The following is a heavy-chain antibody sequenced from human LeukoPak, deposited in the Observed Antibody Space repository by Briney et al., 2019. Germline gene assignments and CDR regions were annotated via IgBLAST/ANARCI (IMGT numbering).Heavy chain of an antibody. V-gene: IGHV3-23*01. CDR1: GFIFSSSG. CDR3: AKGAYYDL. Sequence: GGSLRLSCAASGFIFSSSGMSWVRQAPGKGLEWVSTISDNGGSTYYPDSVKGRFTISRDNSKNTLYLQMNSLRAEDTAVYYCAKGAYYDLWGQGTPVTVSS. CDR2: ISDNGGST. D-gene: IGHD3-22*01. J-gene: IGHJ4*02.